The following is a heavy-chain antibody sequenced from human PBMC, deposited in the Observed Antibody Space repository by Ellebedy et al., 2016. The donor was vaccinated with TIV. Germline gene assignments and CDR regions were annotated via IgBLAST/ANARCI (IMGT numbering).Heavy chain of an antibody. CDR2: IYYSGHT. D-gene: IGHD6-13*01. CDR3: ARDGWAAAGTRWFDP. CDR1: GASISSGGYY. J-gene: IGHJ5*02. V-gene: IGHV4-31*03. Sequence: MPSETLSLTCTVSGASISSGGYYWSWIRQLPGKGLEWIGYIYYSGHTYYNPSLRTRVTTTVDTSKNQFSLRLSSVTAADTAVYYCARDGWAAAGTRWFDPWGQGTLVTVSS.